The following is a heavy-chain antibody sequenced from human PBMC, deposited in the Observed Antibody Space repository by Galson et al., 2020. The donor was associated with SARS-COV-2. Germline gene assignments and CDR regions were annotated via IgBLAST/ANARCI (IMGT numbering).Heavy chain of an antibody. CDR3: ATGDSRAFDY. CDR2: MDPNESYA. J-gene: IGHJ4*02. Sequence: HGESLKISCKGSGYSFSAYWISWVRQMPGKGLEWMGTMDPNESYADYNPSFQGHVTISADTSINTAYLQWSSLKASDTAMYYCATGDSRAFDYWGQGSLVTVSS. D-gene: IGHD4-17*01. V-gene: IGHV5-10-1*01. CDR1: GYSFSAYW.